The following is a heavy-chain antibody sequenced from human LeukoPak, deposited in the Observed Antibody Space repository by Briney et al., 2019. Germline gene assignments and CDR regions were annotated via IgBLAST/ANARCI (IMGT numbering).Heavy chain of an antibody. CDR1: GGSINNYY. CDR2: ITGSIYFSGST. V-gene: IGHV4-59*01. CDR3: ARDSRDYGSGSYWDV. Sequence: SETLSLTCTVSGGSINNYYWNWIRQPPGKGLEWIGYITGSIYFSGSTKYDPSLESRVTMSVDTSKNQFSLMLSSVTAADTAVYYCARDSRDYGSGSYWDVWGQGTTVTVSS. D-gene: IGHD3-10*01. J-gene: IGHJ6*02.